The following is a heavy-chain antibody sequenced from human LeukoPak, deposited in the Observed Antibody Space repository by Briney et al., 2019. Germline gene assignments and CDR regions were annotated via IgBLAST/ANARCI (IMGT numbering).Heavy chain of an antibody. Sequence: PSETLSLTCTVSGGSISSYYWSWIRQPPGKGLEWIGYIYYSGSTNYNPSLKSRVTISVDTSKNQFSLKLSSVTAADTAVYYCARGSHSSSWYGGNWFDPWGQGTLVTVSS. D-gene: IGHD6-13*01. J-gene: IGHJ5*02. CDR3: ARGSHSSSWYGGNWFDP. CDR1: GGSISSYY. CDR2: IYYSGST. V-gene: IGHV4-59*01.